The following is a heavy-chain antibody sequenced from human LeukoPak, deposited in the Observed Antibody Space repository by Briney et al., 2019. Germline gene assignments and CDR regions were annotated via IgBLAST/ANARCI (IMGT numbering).Heavy chain of an antibody. CDR2: IIPIFGTA. J-gene: IGHJ4*02. Sequence: ASVKVSCKASGYTFTSYGISWVRQAPGQGLEWMGGIIPIFGTANYAQKFQGRVTITADESTSTAYMELSSLRSEDTAVYYCAGTGGNSDFDYWGQGTLVTVSS. V-gene: IGHV1-69*13. CDR3: AGTGGNSDFDY. D-gene: IGHD4-23*01. CDR1: GYTFTSYG.